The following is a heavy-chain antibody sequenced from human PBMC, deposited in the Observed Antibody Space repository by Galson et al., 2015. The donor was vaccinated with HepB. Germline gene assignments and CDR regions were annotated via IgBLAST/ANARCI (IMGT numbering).Heavy chain of an antibody. CDR1: GGTFSSYA. CDR2: IIPIFGTA. J-gene: IGHJ6*03. Sequence: SVKVSCKASGGTFSSYAISWVRQAPGQGLEWMGGIIPIFGTANYAQKFQGRVTITADESTSTAYMELSSLRSEDTAVYYCASVYHGEQLVPIDFYYSMDVWGKGTTVTVSS. V-gene: IGHV1-69*13. CDR3: ASVYHGEQLVPIDFYYSMDV. D-gene: IGHD6-13*01.